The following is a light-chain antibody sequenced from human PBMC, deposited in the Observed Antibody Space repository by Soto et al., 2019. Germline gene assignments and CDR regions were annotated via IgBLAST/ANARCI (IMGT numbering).Light chain of an antibody. CDR1: SSDVGSYDY. CDR3: LSYVGTAYV. V-gene: IGLV2-8*01. J-gene: IGLJ1*01. CDR2: EVT. Sequence: QSALTQPPSESGSPGQSVTISCTGTSSDVGSYDYVSWYQQYPGKTPKLMIFEVTKRPSGVPDRFSGSKSGNTASLTVSGLQAEDEADYYCLSYVGTAYVFGTGIKLTVL.